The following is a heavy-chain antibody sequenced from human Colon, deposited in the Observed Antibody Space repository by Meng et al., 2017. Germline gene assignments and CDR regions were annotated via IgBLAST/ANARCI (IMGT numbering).Heavy chain of an antibody. V-gene: IGHV4-31*03. CDR2: IFYTGTA. J-gene: IGHJ4*02. CDR3: ARADCTAGICYQFDN. Sequence: ESGPGLVKPSQILSLTCNASGLSIGTTGDYWTWIRQRPGKVLEWIGKIFYTGTAHYNPSLKTRAAMSVDRSKNQFSLKLSSVTAADTAVYYCARADCTAGICYQFDNWGQGTLVTVSS. CDR1: GLSIGTTGDY. D-gene: IGHD2-8*02.